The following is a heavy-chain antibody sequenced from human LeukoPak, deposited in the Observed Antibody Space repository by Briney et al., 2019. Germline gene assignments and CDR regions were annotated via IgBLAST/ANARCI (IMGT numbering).Heavy chain of an antibody. J-gene: IGHJ4*02. CDR1: GLSFNNAY. Sequence: GGSLRLSCAASGLSFNNAYMCWVRQAPGKGLEWVGRIKSEVDGGTTDYGAPVKGRFTISRDDSRNTLYLQMNSLKTEDTAVYYCTTDAGYTSRWYNYWGQGTLVTVSS. CDR2: IKSEVDGGTT. D-gene: IGHD6-13*01. V-gene: IGHV3-15*01. CDR3: TTDAGYTSRWYNY.